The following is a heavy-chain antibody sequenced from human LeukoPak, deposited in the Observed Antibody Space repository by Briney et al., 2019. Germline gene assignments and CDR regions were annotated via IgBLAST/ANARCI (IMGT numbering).Heavy chain of an antibody. V-gene: IGHV1-18*01. J-gene: IGHJ4*02. D-gene: IGHD5-12*01. CDR1: GYTFKNYG. CDR2: ISPYTVNT. CDR3: ARDSGYDVYFDY. Sequence: GASVKVSCKASGYTFKNYGINWVRQAPGQGLEWMGWISPYTVNTNYAQKLQGRVTMTTDTSTSTAYMELRSLRSDDTAVYYCARDSGYDVYFDYWGQGTPVTVSS.